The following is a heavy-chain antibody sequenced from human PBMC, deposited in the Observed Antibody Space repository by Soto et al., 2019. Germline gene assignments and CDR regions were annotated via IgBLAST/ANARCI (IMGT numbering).Heavy chain of an antibody. CDR3: TTQSAIFGVVTYYYYYYMDV. CDR2: IKSKTDGGTT. J-gene: IGHJ6*03. CDR1: GFTFSNAW. Sequence: EVQLVESGGGLVKPGGSLRLSCAASGFTFSNAWMSWVRQAPGKGLEWVGRIKSKTDGGTTDYAAPVKGRFTISRDDSKNTLYLQMNSLKTEDTAVYYCTTQSAIFGVVTYYYYYYMDVWGKGTTVTVSS. V-gene: IGHV3-15*01. D-gene: IGHD3-3*01.